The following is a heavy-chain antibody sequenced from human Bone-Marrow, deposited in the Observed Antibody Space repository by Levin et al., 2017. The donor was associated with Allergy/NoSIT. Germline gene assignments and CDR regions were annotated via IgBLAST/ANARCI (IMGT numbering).Heavy chain of an antibody. J-gene: IGHJ4*02. CDR1: GFSFSLFD. Sequence: PGGSLRLSCEASGFSFSLFDMTWVRQAPGKGLEWVSSISGSSNYIHYADSVKGRLTISRDNAKNSLYLQMNSLRAEDTALYYCARITDRGFPRIDHWGQGTLVTVSS. V-gene: IGHV3-21*01. CDR2: ISGSSNYI. CDR3: ARITDRGFPRIDH. D-gene: IGHD3-22*01.